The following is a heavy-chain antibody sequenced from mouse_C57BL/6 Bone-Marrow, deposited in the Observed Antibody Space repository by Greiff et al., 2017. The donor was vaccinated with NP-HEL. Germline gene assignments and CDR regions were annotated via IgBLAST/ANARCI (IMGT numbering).Heavy chain of an antibody. CDR1: GYTFTSYW. Sequence: VQLQQPGAELVKPGASVKLSCKASGYTFTSYWMQWVKQRPGQGLEWIGEIDPSDSYTNYNQKFKGKATLTVDTSSSTAYMQLSSLTSEDSAVYYCARMRAYYGSSYFDYWGQGTTLTVSS. J-gene: IGHJ2*01. V-gene: IGHV1-50*01. D-gene: IGHD1-1*01. CDR3: ARMRAYYGSSYFDY. CDR2: IDPSDSYT.